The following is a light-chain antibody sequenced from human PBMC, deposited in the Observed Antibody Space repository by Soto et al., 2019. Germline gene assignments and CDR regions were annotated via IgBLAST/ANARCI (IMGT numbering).Light chain of an antibody. J-gene: IGKJ1*01. CDR3: QQYGSSPWT. CDR2: GAS. V-gene: IGKV3-20*01. CDR1: QSVSSSY. Sequence: EIVLTQSPGTLSLSPGERATRSCRASQSVSSSYLAWYQQKPGKAPRLLIYGASSRATGIPDRFSGCGSGSGFTLTISRLEPEYFAVYYCQQYGSSPWTFSQGTKVEIK.